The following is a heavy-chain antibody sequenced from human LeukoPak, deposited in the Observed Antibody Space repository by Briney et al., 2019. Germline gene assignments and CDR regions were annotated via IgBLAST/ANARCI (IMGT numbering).Heavy chain of an antibody. D-gene: IGHD2-21*02. J-gene: IGHJ4*02. Sequence: GESLKISCKASGYSFTSYWIGWVRQMPGKGLEWMGIIYPGDSDTRYSPSFQGQVTISADKSVSAAYLQWSSLKASDTAMYYCARQVVVVTARAIDYWGQGTLVTVSS. CDR1: GYSFTSYW. CDR2: IYPGDSDT. CDR3: ARQVVVVTARAIDY. V-gene: IGHV5-51*01.